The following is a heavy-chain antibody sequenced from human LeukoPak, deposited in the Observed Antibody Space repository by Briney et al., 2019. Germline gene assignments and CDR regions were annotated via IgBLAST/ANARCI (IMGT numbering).Heavy chain of an antibody. CDR3: ARADDIVVVPAAIGWFDP. V-gene: IGHV5-51*01. CDR1: GYSFTSYW. CDR2: IYPGDSDT. D-gene: IGHD2-2*02. J-gene: IGHJ5*02. Sequence: NLGESLKISCKGSGYSFTSYWIGWVRQMPGKGLEWMGIIYPGDSDTIYSPSFQGQVTISADKSISTAYLQWSSLKASDTAMYYCARADDIVVVPAAIGWFDPWGQGTLVTVSS.